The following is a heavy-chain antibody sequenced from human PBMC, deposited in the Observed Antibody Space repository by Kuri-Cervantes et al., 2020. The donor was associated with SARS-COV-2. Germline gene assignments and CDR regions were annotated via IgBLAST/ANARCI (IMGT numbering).Heavy chain of an antibody. CDR1: GFTFSSYA. CDR3: ARDRGVDYCSSTSCPSGPFGPFDP. V-gene: IGHV3-30-3*01. CDR2: ISYDGSNK. Sequence: GESLKISCAASGFTFSSYAMHWVRQAPGKGLEWVAVISYDGSNKYYADYVKGRFTISRDNSKNTLYLQMNSLRAEDTAVYYCARDRGVDYCSSTSCPSGPFGPFDPWGQGTLVTVSS. J-gene: IGHJ5*02. D-gene: IGHD2-2*01.